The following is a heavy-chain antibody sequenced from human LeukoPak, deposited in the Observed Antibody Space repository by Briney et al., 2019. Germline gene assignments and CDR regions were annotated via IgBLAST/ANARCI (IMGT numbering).Heavy chain of an antibody. J-gene: IGHJ4*02. D-gene: IGHD5-24*01. V-gene: IGHV1-2*02. CDR2: IIPNNGGT. Sequence: ASVKVSCKAFGYTFTDYYIHWLRQARGQGLEWMGWIIPNNGGTNYAPKFRGRVTMTRDTSISTAYMELSRLRSDGTAVYYCARGLSIEGYNFNYWGQGTLVTVSS. CDR3: ARGLSIEGYNFNY. CDR1: GYTFTDYY.